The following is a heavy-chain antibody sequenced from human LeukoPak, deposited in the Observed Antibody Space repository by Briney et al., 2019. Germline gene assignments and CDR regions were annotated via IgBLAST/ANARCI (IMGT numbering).Heavy chain of an antibody. V-gene: IGHV4-59*08. CDR2: IYYSGST. Sequence: SETLSLTCTVSGGSISSYYWSWIRQPPGKGLEWIGYIYYSGSTNYNPSLKSRVTISVDTSKNQFSLKLSSVTAADTAVYYCARQGFWRGYFVFDYWGQGTLVTVSS. J-gene: IGHJ4*02. D-gene: IGHD3-3*01. CDR3: ARQGFWRGYFVFDY. CDR1: GGSISSYY.